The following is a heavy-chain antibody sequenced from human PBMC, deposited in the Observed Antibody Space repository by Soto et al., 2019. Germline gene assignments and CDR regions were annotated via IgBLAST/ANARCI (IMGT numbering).Heavy chain of an antibody. CDR3: ARARYYYGSGSTGWFDP. CDR1: GYTFTSYG. CDR2: ISAYNGNT. V-gene: IGHV1-18*01. J-gene: IGHJ5*02. D-gene: IGHD3-10*01. Sequence: ASVKVSCKASGYTFTSYGISWVRQAPGQGLEWMGWISAYNGNTNYAQKLQGRVTMTTDTSTSTAYMELRSLRSDDTAVYYCARARYYYGSGSTGWFDPWGQGTLVTVSS.